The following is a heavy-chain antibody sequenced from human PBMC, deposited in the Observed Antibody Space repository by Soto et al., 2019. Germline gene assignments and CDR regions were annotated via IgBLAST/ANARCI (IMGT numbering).Heavy chain of an antibody. CDR1: GFTFSSYG. V-gene: IGHV3-33*01. Sequence: QVHLVESGGGVVQPGRSLRLSCVASGFTFSSYGMHWVRQAPGKGLEWVAVIWFDGSNKYYADSVKGRFTISRDTSKNXXYLQMNSLRAEDTAVYYCARELRGYTYFAYYGMDVWGQGTTVTVSS. D-gene: IGHD5-18*01. CDR2: IWFDGSNK. CDR3: ARELRGYTYFAYYGMDV. J-gene: IGHJ6*02.